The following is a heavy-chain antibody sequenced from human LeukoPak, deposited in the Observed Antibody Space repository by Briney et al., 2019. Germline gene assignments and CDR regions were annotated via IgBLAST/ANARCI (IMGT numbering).Heavy chain of an antibody. V-gene: IGHV3-7*01. D-gene: IGHD5-18*01. CDR3: ARELNTAMATWYYYYYGMDV. J-gene: IGHJ6*02. CDR1: GFTFSSYA. Sequence: GSLRLSCAASGFTFSSYAMSWVRQAPGKGLEWVANIKQDGSEKYYVDSVKGRFTISRDNAKNSLYLQMNSLRAEDTAVYYCARELNTAMATWYYYYYGMDVWGQGTTVTVSS. CDR2: IKQDGSEK.